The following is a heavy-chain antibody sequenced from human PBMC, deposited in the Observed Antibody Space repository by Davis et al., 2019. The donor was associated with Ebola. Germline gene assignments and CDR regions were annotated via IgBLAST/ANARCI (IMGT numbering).Heavy chain of an antibody. J-gene: IGHJ4*02. D-gene: IGHD2-15*01. CDR1: GFTFSSYA. CDR3: AHGGRDSSGFLS. V-gene: IGHV3-23*01. Sequence: GESLKISCAASGFTFSSYAMSWVRQAPGKGLEWVSAISGSGGSTYYADSVKGRFTISRDNSKNTLYLQMNSLRVEDTAVYYCAHGGRDSSGFLSWGQGTLVTVSS. CDR2: ISGSGGST.